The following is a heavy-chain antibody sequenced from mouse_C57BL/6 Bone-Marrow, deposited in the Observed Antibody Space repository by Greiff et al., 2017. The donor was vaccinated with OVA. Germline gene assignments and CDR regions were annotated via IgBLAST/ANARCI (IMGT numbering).Heavy chain of an antibody. J-gene: IGHJ1*03. CDR1: GFSLTSYG. Sequence: VMLVESGPGLVQPSQSLSITCTVSGFSLTSYGVHWVRQSPGKGLEWLGVIWSGGSTDYNADFISRVSISDDNSKSQVFFKMNSLQADATAIYYCAISLYYYGSSYDLDWYFDVWGTGTTVSVSS. V-gene: IGHV2-2*01. CDR3: AISLYYYGSSYDLDWYFDV. CDR2: IWSGGST. D-gene: IGHD1-1*01.